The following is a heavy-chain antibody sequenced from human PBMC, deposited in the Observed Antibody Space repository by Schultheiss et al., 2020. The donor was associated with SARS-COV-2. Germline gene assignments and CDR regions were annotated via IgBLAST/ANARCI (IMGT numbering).Heavy chain of an antibody. V-gene: IGHV3-7*01. Sequence: GGSLRLSCSASGFTFSSYAMHWVRQAPGKGLEWVANIKQDGSEKYYVDSVKGRFTISRDNAKNSLYLQMNSLRAEDTAVYYCARSPRYCTNGVCYTDYYYYMDVWGKGTTVTVSS. J-gene: IGHJ6*03. CDR2: IKQDGSEK. CDR1: GFTFSSYA. CDR3: ARSPRYCTNGVCYTDYYYYMDV. D-gene: IGHD2-8*01.